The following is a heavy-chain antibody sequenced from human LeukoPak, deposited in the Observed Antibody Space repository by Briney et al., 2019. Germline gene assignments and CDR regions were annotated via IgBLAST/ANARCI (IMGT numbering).Heavy chain of an antibody. Sequence: PGGSLRLSCAASGFTFSGYGMHWVRQTPGKGLEWVAVISYDGSSKYYADSVKGRFTISRDNSKNTMYLQMNSLRAEDTALYYFAQDGSGLTYYVDTWGQGTLVTVSS. CDR1: GFTFSGYG. D-gene: IGHD2-15*01. CDR2: ISYDGSSK. CDR3: AQDGSGLTYYVDT. V-gene: IGHV3-30*18. J-gene: IGHJ4*02.